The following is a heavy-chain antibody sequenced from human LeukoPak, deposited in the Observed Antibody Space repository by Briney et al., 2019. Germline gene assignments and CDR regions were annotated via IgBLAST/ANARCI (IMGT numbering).Heavy chain of an antibody. CDR1: GYSISSSYY. CDR2: IYHSGST. CDR3: ASLPSNTVTHDY. J-gene: IGHJ4*02. D-gene: IGHD4-11*01. V-gene: IGHV4-38-2*01. Sequence: PSETLSLTCAVSGYSISSSYYWGWIRQPPGKGLEWIGTIYHSGSTHYNPSLNSRVTLSVDTSKNQFSLKLRSVTAADTAVYYCASLPSNTVTHDYWGQGTLVTVSS.